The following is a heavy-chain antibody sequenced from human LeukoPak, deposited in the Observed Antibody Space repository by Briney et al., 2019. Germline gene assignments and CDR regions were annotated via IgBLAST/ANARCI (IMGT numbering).Heavy chain of an antibody. D-gene: IGHD6-13*01. J-gene: IGHJ5*02. Sequence: GGSLRLSCAASGFTFSDYYMSWIRQAPGKGLEWVSYISSSGSTIYYADSVKGRFTISRDNAKNSLYLQMNSLRAEDTAVYYCARDVGWYSSSWYSSSPYNWFDPWGQGTLVTVSS. CDR2: ISSSGSTI. CDR3: ARDVGWYSSSWYSSSPYNWFDP. CDR1: GFTFSDYY. V-gene: IGHV3-11*04.